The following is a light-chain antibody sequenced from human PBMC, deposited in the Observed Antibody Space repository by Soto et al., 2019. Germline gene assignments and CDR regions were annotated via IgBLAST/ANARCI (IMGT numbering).Light chain of an antibody. CDR2: DAS. CDR3: QQYNSYRA. V-gene: IGKV1-5*01. Sequence: DIQMTQSPSTLSASVGDRVTITCRASQSISSWLAWYQQKPGKAPKVLIYDASSLESGVPSRFSGSGSGTEFTLTISSLPPDDFATYYCQQYNSYRAFGHVTKVEIK. J-gene: IGKJ1*01. CDR1: QSISSW.